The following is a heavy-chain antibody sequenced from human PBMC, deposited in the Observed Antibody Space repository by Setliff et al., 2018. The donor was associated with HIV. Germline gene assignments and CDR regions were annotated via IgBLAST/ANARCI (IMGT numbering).Heavy chain of an antibody. D-gene: IGHD1-26*01. Sequence: PSETLSLTCAVYGGSFSGFYWIWIRQPPRKGLEWIGEVSHRGNTEYNPSLQSRVAISLDTSKTQFSLKLASVTAADTAVYYCARLNSYSGSGNSAIDYWGQGTLVTVSS. J-gene: IGHJ4*02. V-gene: IGHV4-34*01. CDR1: GGSFSGFY. CDR3: ARLNSYSGSGNSAIDY. CDR2: VSHRGNT.